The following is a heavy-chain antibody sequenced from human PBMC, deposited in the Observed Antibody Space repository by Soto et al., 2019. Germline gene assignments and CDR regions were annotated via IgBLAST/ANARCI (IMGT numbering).Heavy chain of an antibody. CDR2: ISYSGSA. D-gene: IGHD1-26*01. Sequence: QVQLQESGPGLVKPSQTLSLTCTVSGGSISSGNYYWSWIRQPPGKGLEWIGFISYSGSAYYNPSLEGRVTIAVDTSKNQYSLKLSFVTAADTAGYYCAAMRTPASGLYYLGYWGQGTLVTVSS. CDR1: GGSISSGNYY. V-gene: IGHV4-30-4*01. J-gene: IGHJ4*02. CDR3: AAMRTPASGLYYLGY.